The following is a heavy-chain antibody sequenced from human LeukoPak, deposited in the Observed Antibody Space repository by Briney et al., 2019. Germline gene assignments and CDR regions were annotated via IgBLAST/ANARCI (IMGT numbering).Heavy chain of an antibody. D-gene: IGHD4-17*01. J-gene: IGHJ4*02. Sequence: SETLSLTCAVSGGSISSGGYSWSWIRQPPGKGLEWIGYIYHSGSTYYNPSLKSRVTISVDRSKNQFSLKLSSVTAADTAVYYCARTSYGDYAFFDYWGQGTLVTVSS. CDR1: GGSISSGGYS. V-gene: IGHV4-30-2*01. CDR2: IYHSGST. CDR3: ARTSYGDYAFFDY.